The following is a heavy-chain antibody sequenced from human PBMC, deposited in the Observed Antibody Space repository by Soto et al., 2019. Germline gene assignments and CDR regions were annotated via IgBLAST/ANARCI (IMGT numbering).Heavy chain of an antibody. CDR2: ISGTGDSS. D-gene: IGHD3-10*01. Sequence: GGSLRLSCAASGFTFGSYTMSWVRQAPGKGLEWVSLISGTGDSSEYANSVKGRFTISRDYSKTTVFLQMNSLRAEDTAVYFCAKDNGDYGSGSFSHWGQGTLVTVSS. CDR3: AKDNGDYGSGSFSH. J-gene: IGHJ4*02. CDR1: GFTFGSYT. V-gene: IGHV3-23*01.